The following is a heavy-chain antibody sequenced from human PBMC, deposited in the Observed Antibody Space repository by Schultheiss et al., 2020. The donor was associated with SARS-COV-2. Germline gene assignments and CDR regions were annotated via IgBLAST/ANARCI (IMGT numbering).Heavy chain of an antibody. CDR1: GGSISSYY. Sequence: SETLSLTCTVSGGSISSYYWSWMRQPPGKGLEWIGYIYYSGSTNYNPSLKSRVTISVDTSKNQFSLKLSSVTAADTAVYYCARGLGNPYSSYYYGMDVWGQGTTVTVSS. D-gene: IGHD1-14*01. V-gene: IGHV4-59*12. CDR2: IYYSGST. CDR3: ARGLGNPYSSYYYGMDV. J-gene: IGHJ6*02.